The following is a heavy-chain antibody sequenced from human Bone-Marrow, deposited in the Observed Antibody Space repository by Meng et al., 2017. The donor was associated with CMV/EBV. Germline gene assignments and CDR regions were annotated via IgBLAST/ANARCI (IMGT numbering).Heavy chain of an antibody. D-gene: IGHD5-18*01. V-gene: IGHV4-61*01. CDR2: IYYSGST. CDR1: GGSVSSGSYY. Sequence: SETLSLTCTVSGGSVSSGSYYWSWIRQPPGKGLEWIGYIYYSGSTNYNPSLKSRVTISVDTSKNQFSLKLSSVTAADTAVYYCARDGRAAMVPWLRYWGQGTLVTVSS. J-gene: IGHJ4*02. CDR3: ARDGRAAMVPWLRY.